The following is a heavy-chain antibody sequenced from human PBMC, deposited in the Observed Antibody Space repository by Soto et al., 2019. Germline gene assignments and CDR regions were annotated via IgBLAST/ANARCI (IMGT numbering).Heavy chain of an antibody. J-gene: IGHJ5*02. CDR3: ARHTWGRQRGWFDP. CDR2: IYYSGST. Sequence: QLQLQESGPGLVKPSETLSLTCTVSGGSISSSSYYWGWIRQPLGKGLEWIGSIYYSGSTFYNPSLKSRLTISLDTPKNQYSLRLSYVTTAYTAVYYCARHTWGRQRGWFDPWGQGPLVTVSS. V-gene: IGHV4-39*01. CDR1: GGSISSSSYY. D-gene: IGHD2-2*01.